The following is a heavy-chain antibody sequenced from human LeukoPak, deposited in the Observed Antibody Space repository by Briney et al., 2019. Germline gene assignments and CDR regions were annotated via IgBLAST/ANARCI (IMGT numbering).Heavy chain of an antibody. V-gene: IGHV4-30-2*01. CDR2: IYHSGST. CDR1: GGPISSGGYS. J-gene: IGHJ3*02. CDR3: ARGQPGVMWFGESGDDAFDI. D-gene: IGHD3-10*01. Sequence: SETLSLTCAVSGGPISSGGYSWSWIRQPPGKGLEWIGYIYHSGSTYYNPSLKSRVTISVDRSKNQFSLKLSSVTAADTAVYYCARGQPGVMWFGESGDDAFDIWGQGTMVTVSS.